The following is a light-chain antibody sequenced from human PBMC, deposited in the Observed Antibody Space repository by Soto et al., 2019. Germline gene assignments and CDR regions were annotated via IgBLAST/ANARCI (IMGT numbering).Light chain of an antibody. CDR2: GAS. CDR3: QQYCSSPWT. CDR1: QSVSSSY. J-gene: IGKJ1*01. Sequence: EIVLTQSPGTLSLSPGERATLSCRASQSVSSSYLAWYQQKPGQAPRPLIYGASSRAIGIPDRFSGSGSGTDFTLTISRLEPEAFALYYCQQYCSSPWTFGQGTKVEIK. V-gene: IGKV3-20*01.